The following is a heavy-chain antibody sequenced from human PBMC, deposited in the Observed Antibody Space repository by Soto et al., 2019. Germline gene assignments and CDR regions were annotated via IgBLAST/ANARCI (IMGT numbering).Heavy chain of an antibody. J-gene: IGHJ4*02. Sequence: SETLALTCTVSGGSITSYYWSWIRQPPGKGLEWIGYVFHSGITGYNPSLKSRVTISVDASKNLFSLKLISVTAADTAVYYCARDQNGSPYFDYWGQGTLVTVSS. CDR1: GGSITSYY. CDR2: VFHSGIT. V-gene: IGHV4-59*01. CDR3: ARDQNGSPYFDY. D-gene: IGHD1-26*01.